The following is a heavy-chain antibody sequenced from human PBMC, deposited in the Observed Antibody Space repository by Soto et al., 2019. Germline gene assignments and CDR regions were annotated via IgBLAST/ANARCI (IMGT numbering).Heavy chain of an antibody. Sequence: GGSLRLSCAASGITFSSYWMHWARKAPGRGLVWVSRINSDESSISYVDSVKGRFTVSRDKAKNTLYLQMSSLTAEDTAVYYCALTAPYYSDTGGLHRDYWGRGTLVTVSS. CDR2: INSDESSI. CDR3: ALTAPYYSDTGGLHRDY. V-gene: IGHV3-74*01. D-gene: IGHD3-22*01. J-gene: IGHJ4*02. CDR1: GITFSSYW.